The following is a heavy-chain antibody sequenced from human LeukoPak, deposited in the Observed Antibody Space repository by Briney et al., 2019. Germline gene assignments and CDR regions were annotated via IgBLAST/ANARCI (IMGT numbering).Heavy chain of an antibody. CDR2: IYHTGST. J-gene: IGHJ4*02. CDR3: ARSDSGYDLAAFDY. Sequence: SETLSLTCTVSGYSISSGYYWGWIRPPPGKGLEYIGSIYHTGSTFYNPSLKSRVTISVDTSKNQFSLKLSSVTAADTAVYYCARSDSGYDLAAFDYWGQGTLVTVSS. CDR1: GYSISSGYY. V-gene: IGHV4-38-2*02. D-gene: IGHD5-12*01.